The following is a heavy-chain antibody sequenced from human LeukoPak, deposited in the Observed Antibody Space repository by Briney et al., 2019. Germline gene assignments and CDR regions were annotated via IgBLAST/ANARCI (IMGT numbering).Heavy chain of an antibody. D-gene: IGHD2-2*01. CDR3: ARDIWGYCSSTSCYEVAFDI. CDR1: GFTFSSYW. CDR2: ISSNGSST. J-gene: IGHJ3*02. Sequence: GGSLRLSCAASGFTFSSYWMHWVRQAPGKGLGWFSCISSNGSSTSYAASVKGRFTISRDNAKNTLYLQMNSLRAEDTAVYYCARDIWGYCSSTSCYEVAFDIWGQGTMVTVSS. V-gene: IGHV3-74*01.